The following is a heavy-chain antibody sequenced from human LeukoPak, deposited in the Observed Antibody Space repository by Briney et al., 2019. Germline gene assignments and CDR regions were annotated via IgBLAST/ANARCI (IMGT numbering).Heavy chain of an antibody. V-gene: IGHV3-49*03. CDR2: IRREAYGGTT. CDR1: GFTFGDYA. J-gene: IGHJ4*02. CDR3: TNDFGGNSGSGY. Sequence: GGSLRLSCTASGFTFGDYAMSWFRQAPGRGLEWVGFIRREAYGGTTEYAASVEGRFTISRDDSKSIASLQTNRLKTEHTAIYYCTNDFGGNSGSGYWGQGTLVTVSS. D-gene: IGHD4-23*01.